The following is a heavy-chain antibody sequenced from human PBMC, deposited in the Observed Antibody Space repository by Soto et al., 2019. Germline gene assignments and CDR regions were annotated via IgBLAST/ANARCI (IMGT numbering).Heavy chain of an antibody. CDR2: ITYEGSNK. Sequence: QEQLVESGGGVVQPGRSLRLSCAASGFIFANYGMHWVRQAPGKGLEWVALITYEGSNKYYADAVKGRFTISRGNAKNMVSLQMDSLRAEDTAVYYCAKARGANNWANYYGLDVWGQGTTVTVSS. V-gene: IGHV3-30*18. D-gene: IGHD1-1*01. J-gene: IGHJ6*02. CDR3: AKARGANNWANYYGLDV. CDR1: GFIFANYG.